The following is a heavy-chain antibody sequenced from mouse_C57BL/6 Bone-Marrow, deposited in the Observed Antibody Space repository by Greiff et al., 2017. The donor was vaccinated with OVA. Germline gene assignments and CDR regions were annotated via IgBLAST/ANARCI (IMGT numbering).Heavy chain of an antibody. D-gene: IGHD3-2*02. V-gene: IGHV1-63*01. J-gene: IGHJ2*01. CDR3: ARGQLRPLYYFDY. CDR2: IYPGGGYT. CDR1: GYTFTNYW. Sequence: VQLQQSGAELVRPGTSVKMSCKASGYTFTNYWIGWAKQRPGHGLEWIGDIYPGGGYTNYNEKFKGQATLTADKSSSPAYMQFSSLTSEDSAIYYCARGQLRPLYYFDYWGQGTTLTVAS.